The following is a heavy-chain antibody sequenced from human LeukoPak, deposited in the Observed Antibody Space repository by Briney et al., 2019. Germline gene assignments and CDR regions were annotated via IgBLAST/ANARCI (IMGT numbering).Heavy chain of an antibody. CDR2: MNPNSGNT. Sequence: ASVKVSCKASGYTFTSYDINWVRQATGQGLEWMGWMNPNSGNTGYAQKFQGRVTMTRNTSISTAYMELSSLRSEDTAVYYCARVLVGATRDYYYYGMDVWGQGTTVTVSS. D-gene: IGHD1-26*01. V-gene: IGHV1-8*01. J-gene: IGHJ6*02. CDR3: ARVLVGATRDYYYYGMDV. CDR1: GYTFTSYD.